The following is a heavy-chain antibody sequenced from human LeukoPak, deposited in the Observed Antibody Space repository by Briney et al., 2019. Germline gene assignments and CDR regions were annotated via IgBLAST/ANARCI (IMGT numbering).Heavy chain of an antibody. CDR3: ARDGVRYSNYDEATFDP. V-gene: IGHV3-20*04. J-gene: IGHJ5*02. D-gene: IGHD4-11*01. CDR1: GFTFDDYG. CDR2: INWNGGST. Sequence: GGSLRLSCAASGFTFDDYGMSWVRQAPGKGLEWVSGINWNGGSTGYADSVKGRFTISRDNAKNSLYLQMDSLRAEDTALYYCARDGVRYSNYDEATFDPWGQGTLVTVSS.